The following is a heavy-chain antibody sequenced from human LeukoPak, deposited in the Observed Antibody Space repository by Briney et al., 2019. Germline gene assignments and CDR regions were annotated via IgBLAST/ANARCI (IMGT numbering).Heavy chain of an antibody. V-gene: IGHV4-39*07. Sequence: SETLSLTCTVSGGSISSSRYYWGWIRQPPGKGLEWIGRIYTSGSTNYNPSLKSRVTISVDKSKNQFSLKLSSVTAADTAVYYCARDTAGYCSGGSCYPNWFDPWGQGTLVTVSS. CDR2: IYTSGST. CDR1: GGSISSSRYY. J-gene: IGHJ5*02. CDR3: ARDTAGYCSGGSCYPNWFDP. D-gene: IGHD2-15*01.